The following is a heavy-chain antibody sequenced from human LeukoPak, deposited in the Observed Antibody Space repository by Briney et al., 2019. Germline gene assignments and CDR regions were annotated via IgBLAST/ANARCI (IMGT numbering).Heavy chain of an antibody. J-gene: IGHJ4*02. CDR2: IRYDGRNK. V-gene: IGHV3-30*02. CDR3: ARDGIGYGSGSYLDY. Sequence: GGSLRLSCAASGFIFSSYGMHWVRQAPGKGLDWVAFIRYDGRNKYYADSVKGRFTISRDNSKNTLYLQMNSLRAEDTAVYYCARDGIGYGSGSYLDYWGQGTLVTVSS. D-gene: IGHD3-10*01. CDR1: GFIFSSYG.